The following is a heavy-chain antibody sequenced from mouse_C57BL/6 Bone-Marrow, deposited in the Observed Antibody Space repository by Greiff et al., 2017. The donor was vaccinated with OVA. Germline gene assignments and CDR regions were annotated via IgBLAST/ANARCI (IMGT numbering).Heavy chain of an antibody. Sequence: VQLKQSGAELVRPGASVKLSCKASGYTFTDYYINWVKQRPGQGLEWIARIYPGSGNTYYNEKFKGKATLTAEKSSSTAYMQLSSLTSEDSAVYFCARRWFAYWGQGTLVTVSA. V-gene: IGHV1-76*01. CDR3: ARRWFAY. J-gene: IGHJ3*01. CDR1: GYTFTDYY. CDR2: IYPGSGNT.